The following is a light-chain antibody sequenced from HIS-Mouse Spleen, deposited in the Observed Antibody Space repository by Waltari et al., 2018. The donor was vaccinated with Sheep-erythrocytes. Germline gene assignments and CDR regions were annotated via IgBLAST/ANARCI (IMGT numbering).Light chain of an antibody. V-gene: IGLV2-23*01. CDR2: GGS. Sequence: QSALTQPASVSGSPGQSITIPCTGTSSDVGSYNLVSCYQQHPGKAPKLMIYGGSNRPSGVANRFTGSKSGNTASLTISGLQAEDEADYYCCSYAGSSTPWVFGGGTKLTVL. CDR3: CSYAGSSTPWV. J-gene: IGLJ3*02. CDR1: SSDVGSYNL.